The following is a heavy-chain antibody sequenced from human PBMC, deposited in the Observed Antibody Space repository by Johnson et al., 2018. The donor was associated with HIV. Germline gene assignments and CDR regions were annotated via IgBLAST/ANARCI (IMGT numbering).Heavy chain of an antibody. CDR1: GFTFSRYA. CDR3: ARDRGGIAEQSGAFDI. CDR2: ISYDGSNK. J-gene: IGHJ3*02. D-gene: IGHD6-13*01. V-gene: IGHV3-30*04. Sequence: LVESGGGVVQPGGSLRLSCAAPGFTFSRYAIHWVRQAPGKGLEWLAVISYDGSNKYYADSVKGRFTISRDNSKNTPYLQMNSLRAEDTAVYYCARDRGGIAEQSGAFDIWGQGTMVTVSS.